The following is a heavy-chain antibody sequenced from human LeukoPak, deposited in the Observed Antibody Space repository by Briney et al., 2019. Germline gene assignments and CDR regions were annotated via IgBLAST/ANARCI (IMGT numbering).Heavy chain of an antibody. CDR3: ARESGTYSGYEPNYYYYGMDV. Sequence: SQTLSLTCTVSGGSISSGGYYWSWIRQHPGKGLEWIGYIYYSGSTYYNPSLKSRVTISVDTSKNQFSLKLSSVTAADTAVYYCARESGTYSGYEPNYYYYGMDVWGQGTTVTVSS. CDR1: GGSISSGGYY. D-gene: IGHD5-12*01. J-gene: IGHJ6*02. V-gene: IGHV4-31*03. CDR2: IYYSGST.